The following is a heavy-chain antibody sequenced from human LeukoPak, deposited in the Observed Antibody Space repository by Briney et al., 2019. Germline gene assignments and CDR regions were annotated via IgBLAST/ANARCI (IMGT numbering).Heavy chain of an antibody. CDR1: GFTFDDYA. J-gene: IGHJ4*02. Sequence: GRSLRLSCAASGFTFDDYAMHWVRQAPGKGLEWVSGISWNSGSIGYADSVKGRFTISRDNAKNSLYLQMNSLRAEDTALYYCAKASYYYDSSGYYALDYWGQGTLVTVSS. D-gene: IGHD3-22*01. CDR2: ISWNSGSI. CDR3: AKASYYYDSSGYYALDY. V-gene: IGHV3-9*01.